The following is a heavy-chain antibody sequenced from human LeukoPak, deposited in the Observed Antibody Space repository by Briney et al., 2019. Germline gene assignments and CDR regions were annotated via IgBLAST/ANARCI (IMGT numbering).Heavy chain of an antibody. CDR2: ISSGGST. CDR1: GASITRYF. D-gene: IGHD5-12*01. V-gene: IGHV4-59*01. CDR3: ARGDDYESTLFHH. Sequence: SETLSLTCTVSGASITRYFWNWIRQPPGKELEWIGYISSGGSTNYNPSLKSRVTISIDTSKNQFSLKLTSATAADTAVYYCARGDDYESTLFHHWGQGTLVTVSS. J-gene: IGHJ4*02.